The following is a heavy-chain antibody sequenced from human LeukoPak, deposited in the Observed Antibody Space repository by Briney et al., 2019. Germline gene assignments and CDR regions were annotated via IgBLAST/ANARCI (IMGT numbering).Heavy chain of an antibody. CDR3: CYGSGREGYMDV. D-gene: IGHD3-10*01. CDR1: GFTFSTYW. V-gene: IGHV3-74*01. J-gene: IGHJ6*03. Sequence: AGGSLRLSCAASGFTFSTYWMHWVRQAPGEGLVWVSFINSDGSGTGYADSVKGRFTVSRDNAKNTLYLQMNSLRAEDTAVYYCCYGSGREGYMDVWGKGTTVTVSS. CDR2: INSDGSGT.